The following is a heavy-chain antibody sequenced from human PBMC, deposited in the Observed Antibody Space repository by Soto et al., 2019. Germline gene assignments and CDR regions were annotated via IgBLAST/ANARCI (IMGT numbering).Heavy chain of an antibody. CDR3: ARDYRFDY. J-gene: IGHJ4*02. Sequence: GGSLRLSCAASGFTFSSYWMHWVRQAPGKGLVWVSRINGDGGSTNYADSVKGRFTISRDNAKNTLYLQMNSLRAEDTAVYFCARDYRFDYWGQGTLVTVSS. CDR2: INGDGGST. CDR1: GFTFSSYW. V-gene: IGHV3-74*01. D-gene: IGHD4-4*01.